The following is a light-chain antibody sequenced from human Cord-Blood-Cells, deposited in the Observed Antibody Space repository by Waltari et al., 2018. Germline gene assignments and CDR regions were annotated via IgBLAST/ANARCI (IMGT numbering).Light chain of an antibody. V-gene: IGLV1-40*01. CDR1: RSNIRAGHA. CDR3: QSYDSSLSGSV. J-gene: IGLJ3*02. Sequence: QSVLTQPPSVSGAPGQRVTISCTGSRSNIRAGHAVPWYQQLPGTAPKLLIYGNSNRPSGVPDRFSGSKSGTSASLAITGLQAEDEADYYCQSYDSSLSGSVFGGGTKLTVL. CDR2: GNS.